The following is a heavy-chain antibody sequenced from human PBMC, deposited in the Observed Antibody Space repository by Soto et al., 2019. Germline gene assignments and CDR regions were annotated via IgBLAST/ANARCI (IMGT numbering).Heavy chain of an antibody. CDR1: GGTFSTYT. CDR3: ARWSEGSGTESAFNF. Sequence: QVHLVQSGAEVKKPGSSVKVSCKTSGGTFSTYTVSWVRHAPGQGLEWIGRIIPILDVLTYAQKFQGRVTITADKSTSSAYLELNRLKSEDTAMYYCARWSEGSGTESAFNFLGQGTMVTVSS. CDR2: IIPILDVL. V-gene: IGHV1-69*02. J-gene: IGHJ3*01. D-gene: IGHD2-15*01.